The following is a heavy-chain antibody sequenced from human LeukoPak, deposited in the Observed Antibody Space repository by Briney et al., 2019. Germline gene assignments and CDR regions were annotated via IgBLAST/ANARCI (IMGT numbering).Heavy chain of an antibody. V-gene: IGHV3-11*01. Sequence: GGSLRLSCAASGVTFSDYYMRWIREAPGEGVEWGSYISSSGGTISFADSVKGRFTISREIAQNSLCLQMKSVKAEDTAVYYSARLRADSSGSYYFDSSGQGTPVTVSS. CDR3: ARLRADSSGSYYFDS. D-gene: IGHD3-22*01. CDR1: GVTFSDYY. J-gene: IGHJ4*02. CDR2: ISSSGGTI.